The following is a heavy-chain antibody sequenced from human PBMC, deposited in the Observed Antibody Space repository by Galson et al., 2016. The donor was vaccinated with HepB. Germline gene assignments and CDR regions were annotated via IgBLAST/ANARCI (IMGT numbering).Heavy chain of an antibody. CDR3: ARLHRNYYFGMDV. CDR1: DVYVTTYY. Sequence: SETLSLTCTVSDVYVTTYYWTWIRQPPGKELEWIGYIYYTGTTKYNPSLGRRVTISLDMSKNQVSLKLTSLTVAYTAIYYCARLHRNYYFGMDVWGQGTTVTVSS. V-gene: IGHV4-59*02. CDR2: IYYTGTT. J-gene: IGHJ6*02.